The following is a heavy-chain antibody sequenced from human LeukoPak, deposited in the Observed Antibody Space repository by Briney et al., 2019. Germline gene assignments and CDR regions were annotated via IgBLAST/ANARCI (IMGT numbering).Heavy chain of an antibody. J-gene: IGHJ4*02. D-gene: IGHD2-15*01. V-gene: IGHV4-39*01. CDR3: ARRDCSGGSCPGAYFDY. CDR2: VYHSGST. Sequence: SETLSLTCTVSGGSSSSRNYHWGWIRQPPGKGLEWTGTVYHSGSTYYNPSLKRRVTISVDTPKNQFSLKLRSVTAPDTAVYYWARRDCSGGSCPGAYFDYWGQGTLVTVSS. CDR1: GGSSSSRNYH.